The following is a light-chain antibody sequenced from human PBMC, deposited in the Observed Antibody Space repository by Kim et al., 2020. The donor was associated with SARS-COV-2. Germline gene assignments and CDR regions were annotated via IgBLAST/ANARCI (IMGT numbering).Light chain of an antibody. CDR2: GAS. Sequence: EIVLTQSPGTLSLSPGERATLSCRASQSVSSNYLAWYQQKPGQAPRLLIYGASSRATGIPDRFSGSGSGTDFTLTISRLEPEDFAVYYCHHYGSSPPLTFGGGTKVEI. CDR3: HHYGSSPPLT. CDR1: QSVSSNY. J-gene: IGKJ4*01. V-gene: IGKV3-20*01.